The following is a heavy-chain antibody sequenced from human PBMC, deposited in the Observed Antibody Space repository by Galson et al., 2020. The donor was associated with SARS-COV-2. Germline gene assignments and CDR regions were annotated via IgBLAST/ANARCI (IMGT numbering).Heavy chain of an antibody. J-gene: IGHJ6*02. CDR1: GFTFSSYA. Sequence: GGSLRLSCAASGFTFSSYAMHWVRQAPGKGLEWVTAMSYDGSNKYYADSVKGRFTMSRDNSKNTLYLRMNSLRAEDTAVYFCARAPGDPYDSRTYYYYGMDVWGQGTTVTVSS. CDR3: ARAPGDPYDSRTYYYYGMDV. D-gene: IGHD3-22*01. CDR2: MSYDGSNK. V-gene: IGHV3-30-3*01.